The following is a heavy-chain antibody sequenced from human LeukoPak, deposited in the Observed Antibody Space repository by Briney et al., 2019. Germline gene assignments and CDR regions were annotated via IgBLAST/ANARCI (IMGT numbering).Heavy chain of an antibody. V-gene: IGHV4-31*03. D-gene: IGHD5-12*01. CDR3: AGYGYSGYDYSGFDY. CDR1: GGSISSGGYY. CDR2: IYYSGST. Sequence: SQTLSLTCTVSGGSISSGGYYWSWIRQHPGKGLEWIGYIYYSGSTYYNPSLKSRVTISVDTSKNQFSLKLSSVTAADTAVYYCAGYGYSGYDYSGFDYWGQGTLVTVSS. J-gene: IGHJ4*02.